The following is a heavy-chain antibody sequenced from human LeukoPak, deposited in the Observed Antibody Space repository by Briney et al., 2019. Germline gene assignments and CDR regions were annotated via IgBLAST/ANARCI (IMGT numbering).Heavy chain of an antibody. CDR3: ARDAHIVRGVNPLDY. Sequence: GGSLRLSCAASGFTFSSYSMNWVRQAPGKGLEWVSYVSYSSSTIYYADSVKGRFTISRDNAKNSLYLQMNSLRDEDTAVYYCARDAHIVRGVNPLDYWGQGTLVTVSS. D-gene: IGHD3-10*01. CDR1: GFTFSSYS. CDR2: VSYSSSTI. J-gene: IGHJ4*02. V-gene: IGHV3-48*02.